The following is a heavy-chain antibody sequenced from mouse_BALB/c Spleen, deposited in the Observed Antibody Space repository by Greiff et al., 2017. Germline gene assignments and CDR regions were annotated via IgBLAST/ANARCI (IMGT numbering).Heavy chain of an antibody. V-gene: IGHV1-4*01. Sequence: QVQLKESGAELARPGASVKMSCKASGYTFTSYTMHWVKQRPGQGLEWIGYINPSSGYTNYNQKFKDKATLTADKSSSTAYMQLSSLTSEDSAVYYCARFYYDYDGAYWGQGTLVTVSA. J-gene: IGHJ3*01. CDR2: INPSSGYT. CDR3: ARFYYDYDGAY. CDR1: GYTFTSYT. D-gene: IGHD2-4*01.